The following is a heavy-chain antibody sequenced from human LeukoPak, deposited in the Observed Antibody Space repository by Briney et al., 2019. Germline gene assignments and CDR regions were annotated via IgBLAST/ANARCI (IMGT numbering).Heavy chain of an antibody. CDR2: IYYSGST. CDR3: AREGGELAMFDY. J-gene: IGHJ4*02. Sequence: PSETLSLTCTVSGGSISSYYWSWLRQPPGKGLEWIGYIYYSGSTNYNPSLKSRVTISVDTSKNQFSLKLSSVTAADTAVYYCAREGGELAMFDYWGQGTLATVSS. CDR1: GGSISSYY. V-gene: IGHV4-59*01. D-gene: IGHD3-10*01.